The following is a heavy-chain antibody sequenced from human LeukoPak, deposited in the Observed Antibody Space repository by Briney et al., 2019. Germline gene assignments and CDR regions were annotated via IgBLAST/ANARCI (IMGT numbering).Heavy chain of an antibody. V-gene: IGHV4-61*01. CDR2: IYYRGST. Sequence: SETLSLTCTVSGGSVSSGSYYWSWIRQPPGKGLEWMGYIYYRGSTNYNPSLKSRVTISVDTSKNQFSLKLSSVTAADTAVYYCPRIRDSSGWGFDYWGQGTLVTVSS. D-gene: IGHD6-19*01. J-gene: IGHJ4*02. CDR1: GGSVSSGSYY. CDR3: PRIRDSSGWGFDY.